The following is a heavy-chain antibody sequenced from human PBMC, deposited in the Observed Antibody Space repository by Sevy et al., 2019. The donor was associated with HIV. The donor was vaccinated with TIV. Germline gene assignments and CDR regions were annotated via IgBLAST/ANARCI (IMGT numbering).Heavy chain of an antibody. CDR1: GGSISSYY. CDR3: ARADHYDFWSGYYYYYGMDV. V-gene: IGHV4-4*07. Sequence: SETLSLTCTVSGGSISSYYWSWIRQPAGKGLEWIGRIYTSWSTNYNPSLKSRVTMSVDTSKNQFSLKLSSVTAADTAVYYCARADHYDFWSGYYYYYGMDVWGQGTTVTVSS. D-gene: IGHD3-3*01. J-gene: IGHJ6*02. CDR2: IYTSWST.